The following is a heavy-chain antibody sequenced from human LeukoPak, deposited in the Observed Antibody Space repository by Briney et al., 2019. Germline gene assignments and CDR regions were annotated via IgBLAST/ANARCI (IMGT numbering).Heavy chain of an antibody. CDR2: ISGSGDKT. CDR1: GFSLSSYA. V-gene: IGHV3-23*01. CDR3: AKDTTAWWYHRAYMNV. D-gene: IGHD2-15*01. J-gene: IGHJ6*03. Sequence: GGSLRLSWAASGFSLSSYALSWVRQAPGGGLEWGAAISGSGDKTYHADFVKGRFTISKDNSENRLSLQMDSLRAEDTAVYFCAKDTTAWWYHRAYMNVWGKGTTVTVS.